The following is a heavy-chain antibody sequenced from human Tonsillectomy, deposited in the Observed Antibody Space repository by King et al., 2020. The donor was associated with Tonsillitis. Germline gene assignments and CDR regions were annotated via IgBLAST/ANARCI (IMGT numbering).Heavy chain of an antibody. Sequence: VQLQQWGAGLLKPSETLSLTCAVFGGSFSGYYWSWIRQPPGKGLEWIGEINHSGSTNYNPSLKSRVTISVDTSKNQLSLNLSSVTAADTAVYYCARVLVGAYCYGFRSWYFDLWGRGTLVTVSS. J-gene: IGHJ2*01. CDR3: ARVLVGAYCYGFRSWYFDL. D-gene: IGHD5-18*01. CDR1: GGSFSGYY. CDR2: INHSGST. V-gene: IGHV4-34*01.